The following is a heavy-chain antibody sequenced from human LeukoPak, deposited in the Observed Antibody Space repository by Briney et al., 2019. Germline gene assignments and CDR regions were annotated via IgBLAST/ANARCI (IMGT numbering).Heavy chain of an antibody. J-gene: IGHJ6*03. D-gene: IGHD1-26*01. V-gene: IGHV1-69*06. CDR2: IIPVFGTA. Sequence: SVKVSCKASGGTFSNYAISWVRQAPGQGLEWMGGIIPVFGTANYAQKFQGRVTITADKSTSTVYMELSSLRSEDTAVYYCARVYIVSGTSGSYYYYHYMDVWGKGTTVTVSS. CDR1: GGTFSNYA. CDR3: ARVYIVSGTSGSYYYYHYMDV.